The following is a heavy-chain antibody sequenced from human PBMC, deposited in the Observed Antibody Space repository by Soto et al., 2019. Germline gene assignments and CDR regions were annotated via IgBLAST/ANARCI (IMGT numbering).Heavy chain of an antibody. CDR1: GFTFSSYS. CDR2: ISSSSSYI. D-gene: IGHD2-8*01. J-gene: IGHJ3*02. CDR3: ARDVYCTNGVCYRGGDAFDI. V-gene: IGHV3-21*01. Sequence: ESGGGLVKPGGSLRLSCAASGFTFSSYSMNWVRQAPGKGLEWVSSISSSSSYIYYADSVKGRFTISRDNAKNSLYLQMNSLRAEDTAVYYCARDVYCTNGVCYRGGDAFDIWGQGTMVTVSS.